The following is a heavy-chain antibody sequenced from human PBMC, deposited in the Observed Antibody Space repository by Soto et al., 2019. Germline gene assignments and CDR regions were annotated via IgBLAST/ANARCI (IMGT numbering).Heavy chain of an antibody. CDR1: GXTFSDSP. V-gene: IGHV3-48*02. J-gene: IGHJ4*02. D-gene: IGHD3-3*01. CDR3: ARDLFWAFDY. Sequence: GSLRLYCSASGXTFSDSPMNWVRQRPGRGLEWISNIRSDNGNTYYADSVKGRFTVSRDDAKNSLYLKMNSLRDDDTAVYYCARDLFWAFDYWGQAALVTVSS. CDR2: IRSDNGNT.